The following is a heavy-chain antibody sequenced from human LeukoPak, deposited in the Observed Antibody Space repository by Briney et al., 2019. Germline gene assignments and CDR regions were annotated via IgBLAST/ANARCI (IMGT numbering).Heavy chain of an antibody. V-gene: IGHV3-30*18. CDR3: AKERRGVRTDY. J-gene: IGHJ4*02. CDR2: ISYDGSNK. Sequence: GRSLRLSCAASGFTFSSYGMHWVRQAPGKGLEWVAVISYDGSNKYYADSVKGRFTISRDNSKNTLYLQMNSLRAEDTAVYYCAKERRGVRTDYWGQGTQVTVSS. CDR1: GFTFSSYG.